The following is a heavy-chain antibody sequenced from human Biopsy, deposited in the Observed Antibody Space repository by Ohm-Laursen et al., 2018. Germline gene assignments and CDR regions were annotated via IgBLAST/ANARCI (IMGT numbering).Heavy chain of an antibody. D-gene: IGHD3-22*01. J-gene: IGHJ5*02. CDR1: GYTLTGYH. Sequence: SVKVSCNASGYTLTGYHVHWVRQAPGQGLEWMGWINAKTGDTNYAQKFQGRVTMTRDTSISTAYVDLSSLRSDDTAVYYCTRGGYYYDSLAYYYWFDPWGQGTLVTVSS. V-gene: IGHV1-2*02. CDR3: TRGGYYYDSLAYYYWFDP. CDR2: INAKTGDT.